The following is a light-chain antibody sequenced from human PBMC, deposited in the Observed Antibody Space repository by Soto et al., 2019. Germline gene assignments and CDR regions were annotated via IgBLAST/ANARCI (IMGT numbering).Light chain of an antibody. V-gene: IGLV1-47*01. CDR3: AAWDDSLRGRV. CDR2: RNN. J-gene: IGLJ1*01. CDR1: SSNIGGNF. Sequence: QSVPTQPPAASGTPGRRVTISCSGSSSNIGGNFVYWYQHLPGTAPKVLIYRNNQRPSGVPDRFSGSKAGTSASLAISGLRSEDEGDYYCAAWDDSLRGRVFGTGTKLTVL.